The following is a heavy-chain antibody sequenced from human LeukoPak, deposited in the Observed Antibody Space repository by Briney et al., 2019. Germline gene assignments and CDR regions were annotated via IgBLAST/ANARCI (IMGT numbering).Heavy chain of an antibody. CDR2: ISGSGGGT. D-gene: IGHD6-6*01. J-gene: IGHJ4*02. Sequence: GGSLRLSCAASGFTFSNYAMNWVRQAPGKGLEWVSAISGSGGGTYYADSMKGRFTISRDNSKNTLYLQMNSLRAEDTAVYYCAKGGPGSSSHYWGQGTLVTVSS. CDR3: AKGGPGSSSHY. CDR1: GFTFSNYA. V-gene: IGHV3-23*01.